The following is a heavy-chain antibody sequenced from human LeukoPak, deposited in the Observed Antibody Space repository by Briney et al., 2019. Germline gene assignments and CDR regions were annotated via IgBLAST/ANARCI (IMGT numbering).Heavy chain of an antibody. Sequence: RASVKVSCKASGYTFTGYYMHWVRQAPGQGLEWMGWINPNSGGTNYAQKFQGRVTMTRDTSISTAYMELSRLRSDDTAVYYCARHFHYSGDSDYYYYMDVWGKGTTVTVSS. CDR2: INPNSGGT. D-gene: IGHD1-26*01. J-gene: IGHJ6*03. CDR3: ARHFHYSGDSDYYYYMDV. CDR1: GYTFTGYY. V-gene: IGHV1-2*02.